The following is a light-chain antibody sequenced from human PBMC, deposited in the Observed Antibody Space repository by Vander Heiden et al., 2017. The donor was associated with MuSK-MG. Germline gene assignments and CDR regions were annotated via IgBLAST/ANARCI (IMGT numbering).Light chain of an antibody. CDR3: QQDSYSPTT. V-gene: IGKV3-20*01. Sequence: EIVLTQSPGTLSLSPGERATLSCRASQSVSSPYLAWYQQKPGQAPRLLMYGASRRATGTPDRFSGSGSGTDFTLTISGLEPEDFAVYYCQQDSYSPTTFGQGTKVEIK. CDR2: GAS. CDR1: QSVSSPY. J-gene: IGKJ1*01.